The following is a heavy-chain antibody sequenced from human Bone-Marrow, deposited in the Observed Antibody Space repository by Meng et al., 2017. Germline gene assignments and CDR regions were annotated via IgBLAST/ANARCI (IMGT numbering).Heavy chain of an antibody. CDR1: GFTFSTFA. J-gene: IGHJ6*02. Sequence: GESLKISCAASGFTFSTFAMHWVRQAPGKGLEWVALIFYDGTKTFSAASVKGRFTISRDNSKNPVFLQMPGLGPEDTAVYYCAGGGAAAGFGSGMDVWGPGTTVTVSS. V-gene: IGHV3-30*04. CDR3: AGGGAAAGFGSGMDV. CDR2: IFYDGTKT. D-gene: IGHD6-13*01.